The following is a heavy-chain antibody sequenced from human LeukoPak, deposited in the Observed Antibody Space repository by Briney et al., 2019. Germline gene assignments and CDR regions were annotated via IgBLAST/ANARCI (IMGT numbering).Heavy chain of an antibody. CDR2: IKSDGST. CDR1: GFTFSSYW. D-gene: IGHD3-22*01. Sequence: GGSLRLSCAASGFTFSSYWMHWVRQAPGKGLVWVSRIKSDGSTNYADSVKGRFTISRDNAKNTVSLQMNSLRAEDTGVYYCARAPSEIGGYYPEYFRHWGQGTLVSVSS. CDR3: ARAPSEIGGYYPEYFRH. V-gene: IGHV3-74*01. J-gene: IGHJ1*01.